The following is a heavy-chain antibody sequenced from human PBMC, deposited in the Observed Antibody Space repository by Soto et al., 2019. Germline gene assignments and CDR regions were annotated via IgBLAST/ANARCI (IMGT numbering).Heavy chain of an antibody. V-gene: IGHV3-23*01. D-gene: IGHD2-15*01. J-gene: IGHJ3*02. CDR2: IRDGGEST. Sequence: EVQLLESGGGLVQPGESLRLSCAFSGFIFGNYMMTWVRQAPGKGLEWVSTIRDGGESTYYADSVKGRFTISRDNSNXTVXLQMDSLGVEDTAVYYCAPHVHCSGGSCHYDAFDIRGQGTMVTVSS. CDR3: APHVHCSGGSCHYDAFDI. CDR1: GFIFGNYM.